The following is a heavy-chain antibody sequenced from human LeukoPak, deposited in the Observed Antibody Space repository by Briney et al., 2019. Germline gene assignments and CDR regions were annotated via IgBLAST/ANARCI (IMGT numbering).Heavy chain of an antibody. CDR3: ARHRPFDAFDI. V-gene: IGHV4-61*02. CDR1: GGSISSGSYY. Sequence: PSETLSLTCTVSGGSISSGSYYWSWIRQPAGKGLEWIGRIYTSGSTNYNPSLKSRVTISVDTSKNQFSLKLSSVTAADTAVYYCARHRPFDAFDIWAKGQWSPSLQ. CDR2: IYTSGST. J-gene: IGHJ3*02.